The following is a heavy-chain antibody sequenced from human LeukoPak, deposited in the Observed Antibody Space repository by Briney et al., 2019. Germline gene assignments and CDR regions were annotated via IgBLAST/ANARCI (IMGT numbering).Heavy chain of an antibody. CDR1: GFTFSSYS. J-gene: IGHJ5*02. V-gene: IGHV3-48*04. D-gene: IGHD3-10*01. Sequence: GGSLRLSCAASGFTFSSYSMNWVRQAPGKGLEWVSYISSGSSTIYYADSVKGRFTISRDNAKNSLYLQMNSLRAEDTAVYYCARSRGVIPNWFDPWGQGTLATVSS. CDR2: ISSGSSTI. CDR3: ARSRGVIPNWFDP.